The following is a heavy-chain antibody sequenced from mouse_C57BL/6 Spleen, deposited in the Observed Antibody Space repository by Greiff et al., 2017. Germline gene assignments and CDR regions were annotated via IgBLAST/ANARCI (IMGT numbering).Heavy chain of an antibody. J-gene: IGHJ3*01. CDR3: TEIYYDYSAWFAY. V-gene: IGHV14-1*01. Sequence: VQLQQSGAELVRPGASVKLSCTASGFNITDYYMHWVKQRPEQGLEWIGRIDPEDGDTEYAPTFQGQATMTADTSSNTAYLQLSSLTSEDTAVYDGTEIYYDYSAWFAYWGQGTLVTVSA. CDR2: IDPEDGDT. D-gene: IGHD2-4*01. CDR1: GFNITDYY.